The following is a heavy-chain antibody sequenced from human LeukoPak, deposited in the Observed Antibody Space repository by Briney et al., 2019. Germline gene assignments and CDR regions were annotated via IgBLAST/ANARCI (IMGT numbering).Heavy chain of an antibody. Sequence: HPGGSLRLSCAASGFTSSSYAVHWVRQAPGRGLEWVAVISYDGSNKYYADSVKGRFSISRDNSKNTLYLQMNSLRAEDTAVYYCARRYDGFDYWGQGTLVTVSS. CDR2: ISYDGSNK. CDR1: GFTSSSYA. V-gene: IGHV3-30-3*01. CDR3: ARRYDGFDY. J-gene: IGHJ4*02. D-gene: IGHD3-3*01.